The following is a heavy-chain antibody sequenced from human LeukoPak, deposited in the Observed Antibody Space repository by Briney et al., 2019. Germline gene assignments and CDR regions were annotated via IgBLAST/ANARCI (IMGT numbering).Heavy chain of an antibody. CDR3: ARVTYYYDSSGYYSGGWFDP. Sequence: GGSLRLSCAASGFTFSSYGMHWVRQAPGKGLEWVAVIWYDGSNKYYADSVKGRFTISRDNSKNTLCLQMNSLRAEDTAVYYCARVTYYYDSSGYYSGGWFDPWGQGTLVTVSS. D-gene: IGHD3-22*01. CDR2: IWYDGSNK. J-gene: IGHJ5*02. V-gene: IGHV3-33*01. CDR1: GFTFSSYG.